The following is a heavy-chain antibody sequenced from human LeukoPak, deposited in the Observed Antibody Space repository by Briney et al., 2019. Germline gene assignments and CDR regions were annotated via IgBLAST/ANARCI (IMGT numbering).Heavy chain of an antibody. V-gene: IGHV3-30*18. D-gene: IGHD3-10*01. CDR1: GFTFSSYG. Sequence: GGSLRLSCAASGFTFSSYGMHWVRQAPGKGLEWVAVISYDGSNKYCADSVKGRFTISRDNPKNTLYLQMNSLRAEDTAVYYCAKELLWFGELFSFDYWGQGTLVTVSS. J-gene: IGHJ4*02. CDR2: ISYDGSNK. CDR3: AKELLWFGELFSFDY.